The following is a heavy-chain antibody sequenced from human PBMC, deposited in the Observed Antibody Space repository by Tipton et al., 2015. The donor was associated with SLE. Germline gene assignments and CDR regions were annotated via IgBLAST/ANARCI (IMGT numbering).Heavy chain of an antibody. Sequence: TLSLTCAVSGYSITSGDYWGWIRQPPGKGLEWGGSLYHRGSTYYNPSLKSRVTISTDTSKNEIYLKLTSVTATDTAVYFCARDPYDSTWRNGWFDPWGQGTLVTVSS. CDR2: LYHRGST. J-gene: IGHJ5*02. D-gene: IGHD6-13*01. CDR3: ARDPYDSTWRNGWFDP. CDR1: GYSITSGDY. V-gene: IGHV4-38-2*02.